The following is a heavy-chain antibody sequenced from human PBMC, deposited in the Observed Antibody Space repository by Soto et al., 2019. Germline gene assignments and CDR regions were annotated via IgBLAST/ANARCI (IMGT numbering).Heavy chain of an antibody. V-gene: IGHV4-34*12. Sequence: PSETLSLTCAVCGGSFSDYYWNWIRQPPGKGLEWIGYMFYTGTTYYNPSLKSRVAISVDTSKNQFSLKLRSVTAADTAVYHCARVVRFCSSPSCRGRNWFDPWGQGTLVTVSS. J-gene: IGHJ5*02. CDR2: MFYTGTT. D-gene: IGHD2-2*01. CDR3: ARVVRFCSSPSCRGRNWFDP. CDR1: GGSFSDYY.